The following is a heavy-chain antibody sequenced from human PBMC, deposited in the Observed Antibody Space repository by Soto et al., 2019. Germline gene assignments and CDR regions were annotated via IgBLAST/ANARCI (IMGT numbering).Heavy chain of an antibody. CDR1: GGSISSYF. CDR3: ARQVSSAWPPYYYDMDV. Sequence: SETLSLTCTVSGGSISSYFWSWIRQLPGRGLEWIGHIHYSGSTNYNPSLKSRVTISVDTSKNQVSLKLSSVTAADTAMYFCARQVSSAWPPYYYDMDVWGQGTTVTVSS. V-gene: IGHV4-59*08. D-gene: IGHD6-25*01. J-gene: IGHJ6*02. CDR2: IHYSGST.